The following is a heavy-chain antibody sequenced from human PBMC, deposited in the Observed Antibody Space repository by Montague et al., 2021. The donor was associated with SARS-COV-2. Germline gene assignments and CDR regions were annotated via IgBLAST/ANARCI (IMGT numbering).Heavy chain of an antibody. CDR2: IDYTGST. J-gene: IGHJ3*02. D-gene: IGHD3-22*01. CDR1: GGSISSSSYY. V-gene: IGHV4-39*01. CDR3: ARHVYYETYDAFEI. Sequence: SETLSLTCTASGGSISSSSYYWGWLRQPPGKGLEWIGSIDYTGSTYSYPSLKSRVTISVDTSKNQFSLKLSSVTAADTAVYYCARHVYYETYDAFEIWGQGTMVTVSS.